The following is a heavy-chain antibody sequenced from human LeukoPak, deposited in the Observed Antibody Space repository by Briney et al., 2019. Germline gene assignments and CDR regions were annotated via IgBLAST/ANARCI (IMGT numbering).Heavy chain of an antibody. CDR1: GFTFSSYG. CDR2: IRYDGSNV. V-gene: IGHV3-30*02. CDR3: AQDLMD. Sequence: GGSLRLSCAASGFTFSSYGMHWVRQAPGKGLEWVAFIRYDGSNVNYADYVKDRFTISRDNSKNTLYLQMTSLRPDDTAVFYCAQDLMDWGQGTLVTVSS. J-gene: IGHJ4*02. D-gene: IGHD5-24*01.